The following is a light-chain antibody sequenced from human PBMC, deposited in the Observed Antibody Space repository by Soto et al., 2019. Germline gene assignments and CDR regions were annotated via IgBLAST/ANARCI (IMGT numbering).Light chain of an antibody. CDR2: GAS. J-gene: IGKJ4*01. CDR3: QQYGSSP. V-gene: IGKV3-20*01. Sequence: EIVMTQSPGTLSLSPGERATLSCRASQSVSSSYLAWYQQKPGQAPRLLIYGASSRATGIPDRFSGSGSGTDSTLTISRLEPEDFAVYYCQQYGSSPFGGGTKVDIK. CDR1: QSVSSSY.